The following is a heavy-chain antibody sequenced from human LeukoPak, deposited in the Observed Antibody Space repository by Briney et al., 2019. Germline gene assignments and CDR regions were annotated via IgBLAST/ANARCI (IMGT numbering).Heavy chain of an antibody. Sequence: GGSLRLSCAASGFTFSSYSMNWVRQAPGKGLEWVSSISSSSSYIYYADSVKGRFTISRDNAKNSLYLQMNSLRAEDTAVYYCARAPIPPMVRGGPYYFDYWGQGTLVTVSS. D-gene: IGHD3-10*01. J-gene: IGHJ4*02. CDR1: GFTFSSYS. CDR3: ARAPIPPMVRGGPYYFDY. V-gene: IGHV3-21*01. CDR2: ISSSSSYI.